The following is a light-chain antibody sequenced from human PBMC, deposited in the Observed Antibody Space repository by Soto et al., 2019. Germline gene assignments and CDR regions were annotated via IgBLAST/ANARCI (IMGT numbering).Light chain of an antibody. V-gene: IGLV4-69*02. CDR3: QTWGTGIRVV. Sequence: QLVLTQSPSDSASLGASVKLTCTLSSGHSSYAIAWHQQQPEKGPRYLMKVNSDGSHTKGDGIPDRFSGSSSGSERYLTISSLQSEDEGDYYCQTWGTGIRVVFGGGTKVTVL. CDR1: SGHSSYA. CDR2: VNSDGSH. J-gene: IGLJ2*01.